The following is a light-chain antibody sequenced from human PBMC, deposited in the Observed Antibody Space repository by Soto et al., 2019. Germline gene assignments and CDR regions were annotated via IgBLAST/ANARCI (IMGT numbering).Light chain of an antibody. CDR3: QQYTSHSRA. CDR2: DAS. V-gene: IGKV1-5*01. CDR1: QSISHF. J-gene: IGKJ1*01. Sequence: DIQMTQSPSTLSASVGDRVTITCRASQSISHFLAWYQQKPGKVPKLLIYDASNLGSGVPSRFSGSGSGTDFTLTISGLQPDDFTTYYCQQYTSHSRAFGQGTKVDIK.